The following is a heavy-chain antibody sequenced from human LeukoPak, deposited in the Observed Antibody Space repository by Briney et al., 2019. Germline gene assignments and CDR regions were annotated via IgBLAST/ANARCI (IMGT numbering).Heavy chain of an antibody. D-gene: IGHD6-19*01. CDR3: ARDRVEVAGGRWFDP. Sequence: PGGSLRLSCAASGFTVSRNYMSWVRQAPGKGLEWVSVIYSGGTTYYADSVKGRFTVSRDNSKNTLYLQMNSLRAEDTAVYYCARDRVEVAGGRWFDPWGQGTLVTVSS. J-gene: IGHJ5*02. V-gene: IGHV3-53*01. CDR2: IYSGGTT. CDR1: GFTVSRNY.